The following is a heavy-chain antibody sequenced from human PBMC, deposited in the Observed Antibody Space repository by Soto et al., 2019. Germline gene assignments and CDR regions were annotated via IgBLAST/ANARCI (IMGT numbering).Heavy chain of an antibody. J-gene: IGHJ4*02. D-gene: IGHD3-3*01. CDR1: GFTFSSYA. CDR3: AKRRVLEWLLNPLDY. CDR2: ISGSGGST. V-gene: IGHV3-23*01. Sequence: GGSLRLSCAASGFTFSSYAMSWFRQAPGKGLEWVSAISGSGGSTYYADSVKGRFTISRDNSKNTLYLQMNSLRAEDTAVYYCAKRRVLEWLLNPLDYWGQGTLVTVSS.